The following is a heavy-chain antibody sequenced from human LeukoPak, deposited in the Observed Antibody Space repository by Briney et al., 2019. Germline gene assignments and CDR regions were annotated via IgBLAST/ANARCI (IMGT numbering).Heavy chain of an antibody. CDR1: GGSISSSTYY. D-gene: IGHD3-3*01. CDR2: FFYSGST. V-gene: IGHV4-39*01. CDR3: ASGTSTYYELYF. J-gene: IGHJ4*02. Sequence: PSETLSLTCTVSGGSISSSTYYWGWIRQPPGKGLEWIGCFFYSGSTYYNPSLKSRLTMSVDTSNNQFSLKLMSVTAADTAVYYCASGTSTYYELYFWGQGTLVTVSS.